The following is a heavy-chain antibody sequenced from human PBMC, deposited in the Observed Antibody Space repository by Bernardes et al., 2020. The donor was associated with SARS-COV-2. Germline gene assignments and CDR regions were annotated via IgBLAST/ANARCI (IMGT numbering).Heavy chain of an antibody. D-gene: IGHD1-1*01. Sequence: ASVKVSCKASGYTFTDYYMHWVRQAPGQGLEWMGWINPNSGDTDYAQKFQGRVTMTRDTSVSTAYMEVNRLTSDDTAIYYCARGSPLLSYNNMDVWGQGTTVTVSS. CDR1: GYTFTDYY. V-gene: IGHV1-2*02. J-gene: IGHJ6*02. CDR3: ARGSPLLSYNNMDV. CDR2: INPNSGDT.